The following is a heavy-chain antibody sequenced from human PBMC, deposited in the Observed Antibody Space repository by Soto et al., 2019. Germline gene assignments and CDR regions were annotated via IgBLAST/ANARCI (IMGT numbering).Heavy chain of an antibody. Sequence: PSETLSLTCTFSGGSISDISYCCGWIRQPPGKGLQWIGCMFYSGATYYNPSLKNRVTLSVDTSNNEFSLKLVSVTAPDTAVYHCARHKSSSDWLEPWGQGTLISVSS. CDR3: ARHKSSSDWLEP. D-gene: IGHD2-2*01. CDR1: GGSISDISYC. J-gene: IGHJ5*02. CDR2: MFYSGAT. V-gene: IGHV4-39*01.